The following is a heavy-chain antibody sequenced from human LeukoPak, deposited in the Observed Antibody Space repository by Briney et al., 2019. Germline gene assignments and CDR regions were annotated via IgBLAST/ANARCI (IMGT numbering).Heavy chain of an antibody. J-gene: IGHJ5*02. Sequence: SQTLSLTCAVSGGSISSGGYSWSWIRQPPGKGLEWIGYIYHSGSTYYNPSLKSRVTISVDRSKNQFSLKLSSVTAADTAVYYCARGYNDFWSGYTTWNWFDPWGQGTLVTVSS. CDR1: GGSISSGGYS. D-gene: IGHD3-3*01. V-gene: IGHV4-30-2*01. CDR2: IYHSGST. CDR3: ARGYNDFWSGYTTWNWFDP.